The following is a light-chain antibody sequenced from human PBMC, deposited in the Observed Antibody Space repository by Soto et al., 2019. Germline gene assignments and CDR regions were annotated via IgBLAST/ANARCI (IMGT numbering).Light chain of an antibody. V-gene: IGKV3-15*01. Sequence: EIVMTQSPATLSVSPGERATLSCRASQSVSSNLAWYQQKPGQAPRLLIYGASTRATGIPARFSGSGSGTEFTLTISSLQSEDFAVYYCQQHNNWPPWTLGPATRWIS. CDR1: QSVSSN. J-gene: IGKJ1*01. CDR3: QQHNNWPPWT. CDR2: GAS.